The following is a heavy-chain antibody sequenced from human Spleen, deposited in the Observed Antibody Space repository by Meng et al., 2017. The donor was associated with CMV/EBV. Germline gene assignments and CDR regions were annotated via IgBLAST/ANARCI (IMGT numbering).Heavy chain of an antibody. CDR1: GFTVSSNY. J-gene: IGHJ4*02. V-gene: IGHV3-53*01. Sequence: GGSLRLSCAASGFTVSSNYMSWVRQAPGKGLEWVSVIYSGGSTYYADSVKGRFTISRDNSKNTLYLQMNSLRADDTAVYYCARLDHGLVGATIDYWGQGTLVTVSS. CDR2: IYSGGST. D-gene: IGHD1-26*01. CDR3: ARLDHGLVGATIDY.